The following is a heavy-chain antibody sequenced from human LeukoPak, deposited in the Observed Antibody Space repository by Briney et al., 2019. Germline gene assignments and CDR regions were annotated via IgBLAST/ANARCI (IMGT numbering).Heavy chain of an antibody. CDR2: INHSGST. CDR1: GGSFSGYY. D-gene: IGHD3-22*01. Sequence: PSETLSLTCAVYGGSFSGYYLSWIRQPPGKGLEWIGEINHSGSTNYNPSLKSRVTISVNTSKNQFSLKLSSVTAADTAVGYCARGNRVYYDSSFDPWGQGTLVTVSS. CDR3: ARGNRVYYDSSFDP. V-gene: IGHV4-34*01. J-gene: IGHJ5*02.